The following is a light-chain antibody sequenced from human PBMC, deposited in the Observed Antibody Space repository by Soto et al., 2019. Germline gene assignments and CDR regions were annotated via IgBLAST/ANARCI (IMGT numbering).Light chain of an antibody. V-gene: IGKV1-8*01. CDR2: AAS. CDR1: QGISSY. Sequence: AIRMTQSPSSFSASTGDRVTITCRASQGISSYLAWYQQKPGKAPKLLIYAASTLQSGVVSRFSGSGSGTAFPLTISCLQSDDFATYYCHQYYSYPSTLGQGTKLEIK. J-gene: IGKJ2*01. CDR3: HQYYSYPST.